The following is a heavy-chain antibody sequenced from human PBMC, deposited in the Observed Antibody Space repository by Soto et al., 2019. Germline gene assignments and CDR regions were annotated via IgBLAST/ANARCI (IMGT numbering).Heavy chain of an antibody. D-gene: IGHD1-7*01. J-gene: IGHJ6*03. Sequence: GGSLRLSCAASGFTFSSYGMHWVRQAPGKGLEWVAVIWYDGSNKYYADSVKGRFTISRDKSKNTLYLQMNSLRAEDTAVYYCARGATGTTTRAYYYYYMDVWGKGTTVTVSS. CDR3: ARGATGTTTRAYYYYYMDV. CDR2: IWYDGSNK. CDR1: GFTFSSYG. V-gene: IGHV3-33*01.